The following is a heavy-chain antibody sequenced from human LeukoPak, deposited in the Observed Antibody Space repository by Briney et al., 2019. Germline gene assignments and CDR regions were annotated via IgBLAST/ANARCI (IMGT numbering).Heavy chain of an antibody. CDR1: GYTFTSYD. CDR3: ASLLVDTAMVPD. Sequence: ASVKVSCKASGYTFTSYDINWVRQATGQGLEWMGWMNPNSGNTGYAQKFQGRVTMTRNTSISTAYMELSSLRSEDTAVYYCASLLVDTAMVPDWGQGTLVTVSS. CDR2: MNPNSGNT. V-gene: IGHV1-8*01. D-gene: IGHD5-18*01. J-gene: IGHJ4*02.